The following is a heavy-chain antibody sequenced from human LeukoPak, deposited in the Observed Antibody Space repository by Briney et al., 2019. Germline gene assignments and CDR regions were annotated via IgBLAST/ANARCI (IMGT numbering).Heavy chain of an antibody. D-gene: IGHD2-2*01. CDR2: ISYDGSNK. V-gene: IGHV3-30*04. CDR1: GFTFSSYA. J-gene: IGHJ6*02. Sequence: GGSLRLSCAASGFTFSSYAMHWVRQAPGKGLEWVAAISYDGSNKYYADSVKGRFTISRDNSKNTLYLQMNSLRAEDTAVYYCARDLGYCGSTSCYPGQPYYYYGMDVWGQGTTVTVSS. CDR3: ARDLGYCGSTSCYPGQPYYYYGMDV.